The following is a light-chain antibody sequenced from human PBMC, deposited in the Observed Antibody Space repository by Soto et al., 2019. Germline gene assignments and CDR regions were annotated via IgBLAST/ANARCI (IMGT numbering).Light chain of an antibody. J-gene: IGKJ1*01. Sequence: DIVMTQSPDSLAVSLGERATINCKSSQSVFYSSNNKNYLAWYQQKPGQPPKLFIYWASTRESGVPDRFSGSGSGTDFTLTISSLQAEDVAVYYCQQYYRPWTFGQGTKVEIK. CDR3: QQYYRPWT. CDR2: WAS. CDR1: QSVFYSSNNKNY. V-gene: IGKV4-1*01.